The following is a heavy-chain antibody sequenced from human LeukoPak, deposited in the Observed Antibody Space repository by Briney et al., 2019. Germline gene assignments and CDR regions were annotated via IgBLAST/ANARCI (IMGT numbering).Heavy chain of an antibody. J-gene: IGHJ3*02. CDR3: AKDYYYDSSGQTDAFDI. V-gene: IGHV3-30*18. Sequence: RSLRLSCAASGFTFSNYGMHWVRQAPGKGLEWVAVISYDGSNKYYADSVKGRFTISRDNSKNTLYLQMNSLRAEDTAVYYCAKDYYYDSSGQTDAFDIWGQGTMVTVSS. D-gene: IGHD3-22*01. CDR1: GFTFSNYG. CDR2: ISYDGSNK.